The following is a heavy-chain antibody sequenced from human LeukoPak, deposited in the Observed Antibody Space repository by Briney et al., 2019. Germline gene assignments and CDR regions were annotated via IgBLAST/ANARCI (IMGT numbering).Heavy chain of an antibody. CDR3: ATESSSWRFDY. Sequence: GGSLRLSCAASGFTFSSYGMHWVRQASGKGLEWVAVISKDGSNKYYADSVKGRFTISRDNSKNTLYLQMNSLRAEDTAVYYCATESSSWRFDYWGQGTLVTVSS. D-gene: IGHD6-13*01. CDR1: GFTFSSYG. CDR2: ISKDGSNK. V-gene: IGHV3-30*03. J-gene: IGHJ4*02.